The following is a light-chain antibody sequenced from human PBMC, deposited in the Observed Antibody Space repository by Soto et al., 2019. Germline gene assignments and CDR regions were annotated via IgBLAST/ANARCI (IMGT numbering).Light chain of an antibody. CDR2: GAS. CDR3: QQYGSPPSLT. V-gene: IGKV3-20*01. CDR1: QSVSSSY. Sequence: EIVLTQSPGTLSLSPGERATLSCRASQSVSSSYLAWYQQKPGQAPRLLIYGASSRATGIPDRFSGSGSGTDFTITISRLEPEDFAVYYCQQYGSPPSLTFGGGTKVEIK. J-gene: IGKJ4*01.